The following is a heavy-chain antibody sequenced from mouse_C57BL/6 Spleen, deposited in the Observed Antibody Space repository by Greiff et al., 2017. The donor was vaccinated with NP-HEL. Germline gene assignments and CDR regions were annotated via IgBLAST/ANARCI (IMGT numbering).Heavy chain of an antibody. CDR2: INPNNGGT. CDR3: ASGGYYTWFAY. D-gene: IGHD2-3*01. V-gene: IGHV1-22*01. Sequence: EVQLQQSGPELVKPGASVKMSCKASGYTFTDYKMHWVKQSHGKSLEWIGYINPNNGGTSYNQKFKGKATLTVNKSSSTAYMELRSLTSEDSAVYYCASGGYYTWFAYWGQGTLVTVSA. J-gene: IGHJ3*01. CDR1: GYTFTDYK.